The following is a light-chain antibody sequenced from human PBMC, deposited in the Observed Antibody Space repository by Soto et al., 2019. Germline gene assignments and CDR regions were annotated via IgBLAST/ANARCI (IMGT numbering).Light chain of an antibody. V-gene: IGLV2-14*03. CDR3: NEFTSSGTLL. CDR2: DVS. Sequence: QSALTQPASVSGSRGQSITISCTGTISDVGGYNAVSWYQQHPGKAPKGMIFDVSTRPSGVSNRCSGSTSGNTASLTLSGLQSEDEADYYCNEFTSSGTLLFGGGTQLTVL. CDR1: ISDVGGYNA. J-gene: IGLJ2*01.